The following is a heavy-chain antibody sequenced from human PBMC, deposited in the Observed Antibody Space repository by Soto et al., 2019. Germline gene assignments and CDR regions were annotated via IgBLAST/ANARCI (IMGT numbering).Heavy chain of an antibody. J-gene: IGHJ5*02. Sequence: SETLSLTCTVSGGSISSGGYYWSWIRQHPGKGLEWIGYIYYSGSTYYNPPLKSRVTISVDTSKNQFSLKLSSVTAADTAVYYCARDAGGPYGGITNWFDPWGQGTLVTVSS. CDR1: GGSISSGGYY. V-gene: IGHV4-31*03. CDR3: ARDAGGPYGGITNWFDP. D-gene: IGHD2-15*01. CDR2: IYYSGST.